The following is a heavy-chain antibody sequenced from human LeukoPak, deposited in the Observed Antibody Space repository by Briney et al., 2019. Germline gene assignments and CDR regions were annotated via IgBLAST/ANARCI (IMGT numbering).Heavy chain of an antibody. J-gene: IGHJ4*02. V-gene: IGHV1-8*01. CDR1: GYTFTSYD. Sequence: ASVKVSCKASGYTFTSYDINWVRQATGQGLEGMGWMNPNSGNTGYAQKFQGRVTMTRNTSISTAYMELSSLGSEDTAVYYCARGSSDIYSYGEIDYWGQGTLVTVSS. CDR2: MNPNSGNT. CDR3: ARGSSDIYSYGEIDY. D-gene: IGHD5-18*01.